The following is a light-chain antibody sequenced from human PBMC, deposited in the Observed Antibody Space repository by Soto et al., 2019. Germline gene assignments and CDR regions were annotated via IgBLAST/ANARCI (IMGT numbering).Light chain of an antibody. CDR1: SSDVGGYNF. J-gene: IGLJ1*01. CDR3: TSYTSSFTYV. CDR2: DVN. V-gene: IGLV2-14*03. Sequence: QSVLTQPASVYGSPGQSIAVSCTGTSSDVGGYNFVSWYQHHPGKAPKLIIYDVNNRPSGVSDRFSGSKSGNTASLTISGLQAEDEADYYCTSYTSSFTYVFGAGTKVTVL.